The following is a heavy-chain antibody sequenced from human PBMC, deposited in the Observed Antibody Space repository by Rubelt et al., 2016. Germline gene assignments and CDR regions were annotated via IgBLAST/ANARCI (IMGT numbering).Heavy chain of an antibody. CDR3: ARQTVPDYDSTGYNGFNF. D-gene: IGHD3-22*01. CDR2: ISWNDDK. V-gene: IGHV2-5*01. J-gene: IGHJ4*02. Sequence: QITLKESGPTLVKPTQTLTLTCTFSGFSFSTSGEGVGWIRQPPGKALEWLALISWNDDKRYSPSLKSRLTITKDTSKNQVILTMTNMDPVDTATYNGARQTVPDYDSTGYNGFNFWGQGTLVTVST. CDR1: GFSFSTSGEG.